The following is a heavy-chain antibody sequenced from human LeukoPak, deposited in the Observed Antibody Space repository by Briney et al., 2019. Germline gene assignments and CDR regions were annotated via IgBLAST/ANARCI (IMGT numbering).Heavy chain of an antibody. J-gene: IGHJ4*02. V-gene: IGHV1-8*01. CDR2: MNPNSGTT. D-gene: IGHD3-3*01. CDR1: GYTFTSYD. Sequence: ASVRVSCKASGYTFTSYDFNWVRQAPGQGPEWIGWMNPNSGTTGYAQKFQGRVTMTTDTSTSTAYMELRSLRSDDTAVYYCAREKRNTYYDFWSGRDPYYFDYWGQGTLVTVSS. CDR3: AREKRNTYYDFWSGRDPYYFDY.